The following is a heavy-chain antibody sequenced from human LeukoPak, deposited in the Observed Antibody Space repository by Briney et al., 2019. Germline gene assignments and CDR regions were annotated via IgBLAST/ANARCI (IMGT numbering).Heavy chain of an antibody. D-gene: IGHD3-10*01. CDR1: GFTYSTYA. J-gene: IGHJ4*02. CDR3: ARSLLWFGDPIDY. CDR2: ISGSGDNT. V-gene: IGHV3-23*01. Sequence: GGSLRLSCAASGFTYSTYAMNWVRQAPGKGLEWVSSISGSGDNTYYGDSVKGRYIISRDNSKNMLYLQMISLRAEDTAIYYCARSLLWFGDPIDYWGQGTLVTVSS.